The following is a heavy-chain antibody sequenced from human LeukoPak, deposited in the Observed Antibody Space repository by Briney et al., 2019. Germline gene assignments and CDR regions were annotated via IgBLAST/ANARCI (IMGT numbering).Heavy chain of an antibody. V-gene: IGHV1-69*13. CDR3: ASGWFGELWDYYYGMDV. J-gene: IGHJ6*04. CDR2: IIPIFGTA. Sequence: EASVKVSCKASGGTFSSYAISWVRQASGQGLEWMGGIIPIFGTANYAQKFQGRVTITADESTSTAYMELSSLRSEDTAVYYCASGWFGELWDYYYGMDVWGKGTTVTVSS. D-gene: IGHD3-10*01. CDR1: GGTFSSYA.